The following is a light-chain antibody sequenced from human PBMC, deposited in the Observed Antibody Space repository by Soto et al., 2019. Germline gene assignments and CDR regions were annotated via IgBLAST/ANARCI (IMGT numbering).Light chain of an antibody. Sequence: EIVMTHSPATLSVSPGERATLSCRASQSVSSNLAWYQQKPGQAPRLLIYGASTRATGIPARFSGSGSGTHFTLAISSLHSEDFATYYRQQYNNWPLYSLGQGAEVHIK. J-gene: IGKJ2*03. V-gene: IGKV3-15*01. CDR1: QSVSSN. CDR3: QQYNNWPLYS. CDR2: GAS.